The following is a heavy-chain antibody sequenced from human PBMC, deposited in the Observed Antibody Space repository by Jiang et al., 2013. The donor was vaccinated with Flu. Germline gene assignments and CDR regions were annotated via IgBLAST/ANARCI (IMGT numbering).Heavy chain of an antibody. CDR3: ARVIQYSSSWLHTQHRPFDY. D-gene: IGHD6-13*01. V-gene: IGHV4-34*01. CDR2: INHSGST. Sequence: LLKPSETLSLTCAVYGGSFSGYYWSWIRQPPGKGLEWIGEINHSGSTNYNPSLKSRVTISVDTSKNQFSLKLSSVTAADTAVYYCARVIQYSSSWLHTQHRPFDYWGQGTLVTVSS. J-gene: IGHJ4*02. CDR1: GGSFSGYY.